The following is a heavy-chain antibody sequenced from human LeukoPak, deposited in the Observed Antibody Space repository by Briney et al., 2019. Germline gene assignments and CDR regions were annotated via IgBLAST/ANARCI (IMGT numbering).Heavy chain of an antibody. CDR1: GFTFSSYG. J-gene: IGHJ4*02. V-gene: IGHV3-33*01. D-gene: IGHD3-22*01. CDR3: ARVPSAGYYDSSGYLDY. CDR2: IWYGGSNK. Sequence: GGSLRLSCAASGFTFSSYGMHWVRQAPGKGLEWVAVIWYGGSNKYYADSVKGRFTISRDNSKNTLYLQMNSLRAEDTAVYYCARVPSAGYYDSSGYLDYWGQGTLVTVSS.